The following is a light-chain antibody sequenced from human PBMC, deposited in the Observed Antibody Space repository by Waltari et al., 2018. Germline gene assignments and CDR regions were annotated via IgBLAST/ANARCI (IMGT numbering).Light chain of an antibody. Sequence: EIVLTQSPVTLSLAPGERATLSCWASQSVGSSLAWYQQKPGQAPRLLMYDASNRATGIPARFSGSGSGTDFTLTISSLEPEDFAVYYCQQRSNWPPYTFGQGTKLEIK. CDR3: QQRSNWPPYT. V-gene: IGKV3-11*01. CDR2: DAS. CDR1: QSVGSS. J-gene: IGKJ2*01.